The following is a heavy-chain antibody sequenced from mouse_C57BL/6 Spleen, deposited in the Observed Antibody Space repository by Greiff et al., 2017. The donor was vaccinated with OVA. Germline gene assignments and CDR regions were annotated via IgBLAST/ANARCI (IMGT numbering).Heavy chain of an antibody. J-gene: IGHJ1*03. CDR2: IWRGGST. CDR1: GFSLTSYG. CDR3: AKNLYGSGYWYFDV. D-gene: IGHD1-1*01. Sequence: QVQLQQSGPGLVQPSQSLSITCTVSGFSLTSYGVHWVRQSPGKGLAWLGVIWRGGSTDSNAAFMSRLSSTKDNSKSQVFFKMNSLQADDTAIYYCAKNLYGSGYWYFDVWGTGTTVTVSS. V-gene: IGHV2-5*01.